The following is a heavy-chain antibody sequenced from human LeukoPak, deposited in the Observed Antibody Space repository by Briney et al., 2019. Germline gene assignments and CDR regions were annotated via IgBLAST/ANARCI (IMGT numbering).Heavy chain of an antibody. CDR2: ISGSGGST. CDR1: GFTFSSYA. Sequence: GGSLRLSCAASGFTFSSYAMSWVRQAPGKGLEWVSAISGSGGSTYYADSVKGRFTISRDNSKNTLYLQMNSLRAEDTAVYYCAKVSNYDSSGYYSLGRGLFDYWGQGTLVTVSS. J-gene: IGHJ4*02. CDR3: AKVSNYDSSGYYSLGRGLFDY. D-gene: IGHD3-22*01. V-gene: IGHV3-23*01.